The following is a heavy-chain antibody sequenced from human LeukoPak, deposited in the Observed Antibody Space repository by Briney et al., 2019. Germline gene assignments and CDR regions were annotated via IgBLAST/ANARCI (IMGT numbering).Heavy chain of an antibody. CDR2: INSSGGT. CDR1: GGSFSGYY. CDR3: ARGRNYFENWGYYYYFDY. J-gene: IGHJ4*02. D-gene: IGHD1-26*01. Sequence: SETLSLTCAVSGGSFSGYYWNWVRQSPGKGLEWAGEINSSGGTRYNPSLNSRLTLSVDTSNYQFSLNLNSVTSADTAVYYCARGRNYFENWGYYYYFDYWGQGTLVTVAS. V-gene: IGHV4-34*01.